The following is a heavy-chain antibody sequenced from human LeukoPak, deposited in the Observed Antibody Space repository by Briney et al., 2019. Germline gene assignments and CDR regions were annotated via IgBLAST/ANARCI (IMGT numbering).Heavy chain of an antibody. CDR3: AADYDY. J-gene: IGHJ4*02. Sequence: SVTVSCMASGFTFTISAMYWVRQARGQRLEWIGWIVVGSGNTNYAQKFQERVTITRDMSTSTGYMELSSLGSEDTDVYYCAADYDYWGQGTLVTVSS. CDR2: IVVGSGNT. V-gene: IGHV1-58*02. CDR1: GFTFTISA.